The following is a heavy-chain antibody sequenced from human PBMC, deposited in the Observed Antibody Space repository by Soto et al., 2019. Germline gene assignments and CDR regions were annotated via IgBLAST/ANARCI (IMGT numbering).Heavy chain of an antibody. CDR3: ARHGNGDDY. CDR2: IRSYNNST. Sequence: QVQLVQSGAEVKKPGASVKVSCKASGYTFTSYGVNWFRQAPGQGLEWMGWIRSYNNSTNYAQKLQGRVTMTTDTSTNTAYMELRSLRSDDTAVYYCARHGNGDDYWGQGTLVTVSS. V-gene: IGHV1-18*01. CDR1: GYTFTSYG. J-gene: IGHJ4*02. D-gene: IGHD2-8*01.